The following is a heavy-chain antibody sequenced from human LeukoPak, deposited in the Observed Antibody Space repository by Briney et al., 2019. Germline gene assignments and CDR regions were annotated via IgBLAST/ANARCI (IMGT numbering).Heavy chain of an antibody. Sequence: ASVTVSCKASGYTFTSYGISWVRQSPGQGLEWMGWINPNSGGTNYAQKFQGRVTLTRDTSISTAYMELSRLRSDDTAVYYCARDRPGGSGMDVWGKGTTVTVSS. J-gene: IGHJ6*04. D-gene: IGHD3-10*01. CDR1: GYTFTSYG. V-gene: IGHV1-2*02. CDR3: ARDRPGGSGMDV. CDR2: INPNSGGT.